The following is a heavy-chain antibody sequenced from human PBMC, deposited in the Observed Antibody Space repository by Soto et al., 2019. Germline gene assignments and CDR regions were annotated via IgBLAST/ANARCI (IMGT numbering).Heavy chain of an antibody. CDR2: IKQDGSEK. Sequence: EVQLVESGGGLVQPGGSLRLSCAASGFTFSSYWMSWVRQAPGKGLEWVANIKQDGSEKYYVDSVKGRFTISRDNAKNSLYLQMNSLRAEDTAVYYCARLDFYYYYGMDVWGQGTTVTVSS. CDR3: ARLDFYYYYGMDV. V-gene: IGHV3-7*01. J-gene: IGHJ6*02. CDR1: GFTFSSYW.